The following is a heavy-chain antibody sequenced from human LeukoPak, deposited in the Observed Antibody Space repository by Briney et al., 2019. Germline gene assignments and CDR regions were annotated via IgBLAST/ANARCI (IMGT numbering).Heavy chain of an antibody. CDR3: AKTTTGYSSGRYPGWPVDC. CDR1: GFTFSSYA. CDR2: ISGSGGGT. Sequence: GGSLRLSCGASGFTFSSYAVSWVRQAPGKGLEWVSAISGSGGGTYYADSVKGRFTISRDNSKNTVYLQMNSLSTEDTAVYHCAKTTTGYSSGRYPGWPVDCWGQGTLVTVSS. D-gene: IGHD6-19*01. V-gene: IGHV3-23*01. J-gene: IGHJ4*02.